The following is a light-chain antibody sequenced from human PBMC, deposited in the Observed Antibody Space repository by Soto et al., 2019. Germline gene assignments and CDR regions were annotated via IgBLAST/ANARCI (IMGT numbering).Light chain of an antibody. CDR2: EVS. CDR3: SSYTSSSTLV. V-gene: IGLV2-14*01. CDR1: SSDVGGYDY. J-gene: IGLJ1*01. Sequence: SALTQPASVSGSPGQSITISCTGTSSDVGGYDYVSWYQQHPAKAPKLMIYEVSNRPSGVSNRFSASKSGNTASLTISGLQAEDEADYYCSSYTSSSTLVFGTGTKVTVL.